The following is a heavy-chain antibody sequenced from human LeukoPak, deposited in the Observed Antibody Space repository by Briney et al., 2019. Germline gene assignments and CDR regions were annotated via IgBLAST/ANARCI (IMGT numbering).Heavy chain of an antibody. CDR2: IYYSGST. CDR3: ARVSNYLDAFDI. Sequence: SETLSLTCTVSGVSISSYYWSWIRQPPGKGLEWIGYIYYSGSTNYNPSLKSRVTISVDTSKNQFSLKLSSVTAADTAVYYCARVSNYLDAFDIWGQGTMVTVSS. CDR1: GVSISSYY. V-gene: IGHV4-59*01. D-gene: IGHD1-7*01. J-gene: IGHJ3*02.